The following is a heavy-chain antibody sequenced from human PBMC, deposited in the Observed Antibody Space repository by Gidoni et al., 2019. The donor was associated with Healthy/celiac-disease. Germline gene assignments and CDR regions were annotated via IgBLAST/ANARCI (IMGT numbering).Heavy chain of an antibody. J-gene: IGHJ4*02. CDR2: ISYDGSNK. Sequence: QVQLVESGGGVVQPGRSLRLSCADSGFTFSSYAMHWVRQAPGKGLEWVAVISYDGSNKYHADSVKGRFTISRDNSKNTLYLQMNSLRAEDTAVYYCAREDTAMERFDYWGQGTLVTVSS. V-gene: IGHV3-30-3*01. CDR1: GFTFSSYA. CDR3: AREDTAMERFDY. D-gene: IGHD5-18*01.